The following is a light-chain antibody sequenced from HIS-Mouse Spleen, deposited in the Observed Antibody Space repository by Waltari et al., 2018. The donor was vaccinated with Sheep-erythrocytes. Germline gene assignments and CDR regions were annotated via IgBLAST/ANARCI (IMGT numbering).Light chain of an antibody. J-gene: IGLJ3*02. V-gene: IGLV2-8*01. CDR1: SSDVGRSHY. Sequence: QSALTQPPSASGSPRQSVTLSCTGTSSDVGRSHYVSWYHQHPGNAPKLMIYEVSKRPSGVPDRFSGSKSGNTASLTVSGLQAEDEADYYCSSYAGSNNWVFGGGTKLTVL. CDR3: SSYAGSNNWV. CDR2: EVS.